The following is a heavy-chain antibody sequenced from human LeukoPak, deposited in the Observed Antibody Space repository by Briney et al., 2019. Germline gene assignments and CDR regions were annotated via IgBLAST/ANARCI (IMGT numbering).Heavy chain of an antibody. V-gene: IGHV4-4*07. D-gene: IGHD3-10*01. J-gene: IGHJ6*03. CDR3: ARESSGNYYNPLGYMDV. CDR1: GGSISIYY. CDR2: IFTSGIT. Sequence: SETRSLTCTVAGGSISIYYSNWNRHPAGNGLGWIGRIFTSGITNYDTSLKTRATMSVETSKNHFSLNMSSVTAAATAVYYCARESSGNYYNPLGYMDVWGKGTPVTVSS.